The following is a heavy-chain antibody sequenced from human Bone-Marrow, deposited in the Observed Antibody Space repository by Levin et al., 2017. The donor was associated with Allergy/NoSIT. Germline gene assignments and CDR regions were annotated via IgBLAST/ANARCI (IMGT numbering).Heavy chain of an antibody. CDR3: AREQDAHYYYYMDV. CDR2: TYRGGST. V-gene: IGHV3-53*01. Sequence: GGSLRLSCAASGFTVSSNYMSWVRQAPGKGLEWVSVTYRGGSTYYADSVKGRFTISRDNSKNMLYLQMNSLRAEDTAVYYCAREQDAHYYYYMDVWGKGTTVTVSS. J-gene: IGHJ6*03. CDR1: GFTVSSNY.